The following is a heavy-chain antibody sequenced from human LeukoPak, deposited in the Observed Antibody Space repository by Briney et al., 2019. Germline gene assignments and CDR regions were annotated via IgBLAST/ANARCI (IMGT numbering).Heavy chain of an antibody. V-gene: IGHV5-51*01. CDR1: GYSFTSYW. CDR2: IYPGDSET. Sequence: GESLKISCKGSGYSFTSYWIDWVRQIPGKGLEWVGIIYPGDSETRYSPSLQGQVTISADKSINTAYLHWSSLKASDTAMYYCARHVRAAPFDYWGQGTLVTVSS. J-gene: IGHJ4*02. D-gene: IGHD2-2*01. CDR3: ARHVRAAPFDY.